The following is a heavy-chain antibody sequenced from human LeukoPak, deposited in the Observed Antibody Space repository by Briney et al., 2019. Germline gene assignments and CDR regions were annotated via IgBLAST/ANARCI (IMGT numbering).Heavy chain of an antibody. V-gene: IGHV3-7*01. J-gene: IGHJ4*02. CDR1: ELTFSNYW. CDR3: VSWAGKYYETSDYSLAPTNS. D-gene: IGHD3-22*01. Sequence: GGSLRLSCAASELTFSNYWMSWIRQAPGKGLEWAAHINEDGSGKYYVDSVKGRFTISRDNAKNSLYLQMNSLRAEDTAVYYCVSWAGKYYETSDYSLAPTNSWGQGTLVTVSS. CDR2: INEDGSGK.